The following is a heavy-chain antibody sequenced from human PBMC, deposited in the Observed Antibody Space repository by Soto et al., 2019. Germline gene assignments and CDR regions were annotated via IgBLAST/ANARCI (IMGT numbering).Heavy chain of an antibody. CDR3: ARDFYTRTWNKVTYLDL. V-gene: IGHV1-69*06. J-gene: IGHJ2*01. Sequence: QVQLVQSEAEVRKPGSSVKVSCKVSGGSFTTYPISWVRQPPGQGLEWMGASVPIFGTPNYALKFQDRVTTAADRSTTTIYMELRGLKSEDTAVYYCARDFYTRTWNKVTYLDLWGRGTLVAVSS. D-gene: IGHD1-1*01. CDR1: GGSFTTYP. CDR2: SVPIFGTP.